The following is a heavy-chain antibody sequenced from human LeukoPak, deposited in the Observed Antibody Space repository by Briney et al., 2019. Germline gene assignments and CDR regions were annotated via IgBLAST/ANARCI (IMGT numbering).Heavy chain of an antibody. CDR3: TRDANHYGGMDV. Sequence: ETLSLTCAVYGGSFSGYYWSWIRQVPGKGLVWVSRIHSDGSTTDYADSVKGRFTITRDSAKNTLYLEMNSLRVEDTAVYYCTRDANHYGGMDVWGQGTTVTVSS. CDR2: IHSDGSTT. J-gene: IGHJ6*02. CDR1: GGSFSGYY. V-gene: IGHV3-74*01.